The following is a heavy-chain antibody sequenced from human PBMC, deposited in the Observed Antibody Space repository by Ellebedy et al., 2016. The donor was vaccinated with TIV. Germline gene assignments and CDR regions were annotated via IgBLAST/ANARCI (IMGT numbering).Heavy chain of an antibody. D-gene: IGHD6-6*01. CDR3: ARALIAPRPYYFDY. Sequence: SETLSLXXAVSAASYTMYDLRSWVRSSPGKGLEWTGEIYVSGSTNYNPSLKSRVTMSIDKSKTQFSLKLTSVTAADTAVYYCARALIAPRPYYFDYWGQGALVTVSS. CDR1: AASYTMYDL. J-gene: IGHJ4*02. V-gene: IGHV4-4*02. CDR2: IYVSGST.